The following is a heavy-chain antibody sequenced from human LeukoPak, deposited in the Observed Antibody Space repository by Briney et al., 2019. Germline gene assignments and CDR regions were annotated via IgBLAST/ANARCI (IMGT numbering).Heavy chain of an antibody. J-gene: IGHJ3*02. CDR3: ATDPYDDGSSYGAFDM. CDR2: MSRDGSET. CDR1: GFTFRAYW. Sequence: GGSLRLSCGASGFTFRAYWMTWGRQAPGKGLEWVANMSRDGSETYYVDSVKGRFTISRENGKKSLYLQMDSLRAEDTAIYYFATDPYDDGSSYGAFDMWGHGTSVTVSS. V-gene: IGHV3-7*01. D-gene: IGHD4-17*01.